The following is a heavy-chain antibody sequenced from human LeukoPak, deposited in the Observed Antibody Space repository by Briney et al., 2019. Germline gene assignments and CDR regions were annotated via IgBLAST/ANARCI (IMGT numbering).Heavy chain of an antibody. CDR1: GYSFTSYW. CDR2: IYPDDSDT. V-gene: IGHV5-51*01. CDR3: AGLAAGHFDY. D-gene: IGHD6-13*01. J-gene: IGHJ4*02. Sequence: GESLKISRKGSGYSFTSYWIGWVRQMPGKGLEWMGIIYPDDSDTRCSPSFQGQVTISADKSLSTAYLQWSSLKASDTAMYYCAGLAAGHFDYWGQGTLVTVSS.